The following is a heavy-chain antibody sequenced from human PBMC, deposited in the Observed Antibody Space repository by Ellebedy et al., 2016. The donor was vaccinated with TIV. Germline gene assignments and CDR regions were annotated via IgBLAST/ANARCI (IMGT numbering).Heavy chain of an antibody. CDR2: IIPIFGTA. J-gene: IGHJ4*02. V-gene: IGHV1-69*13. CDR1: GGTFSSYA. CDR3: ARVGLNIAAHATVPPDY. Sequence: AASVKVSCKASGGTFSSYAISWVRQAPGQGLEWMGGIIPIFGTANYAQKFQGRVTITADESTSTAYMELSSLRSEDTAVYYCARVGLNIAAHATVPPDYWGQGTLVTVSS. D-gene: IGHD6-13*01.